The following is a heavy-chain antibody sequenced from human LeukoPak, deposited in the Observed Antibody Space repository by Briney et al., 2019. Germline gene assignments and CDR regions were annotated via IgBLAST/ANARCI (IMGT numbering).Heavy chain of an antibody. CDR3: AIAARGMDV. CDR2: IRYDESNR. CDR1: GFTFSSYG. Sequence: GGSLRLSCAASGFTFSSYGMHWVRQAPGEGLEWVALIRYDESNRYYADSVKGRFTISRDNSKNTLYLQMNSLRAEDTAVCYCAIAARGMDVWGKGATVTVSS. V-gene: IGHV3-30*02. J-gene: IGHJ6*03.